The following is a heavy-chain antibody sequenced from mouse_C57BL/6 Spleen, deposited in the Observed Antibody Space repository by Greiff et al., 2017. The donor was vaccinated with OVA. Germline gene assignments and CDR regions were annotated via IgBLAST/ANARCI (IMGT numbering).Heavy chain of an antibody. CDR1: GFTFSSYA. D-gene: IGHD2-4*01. CDR2: ISDGGSYT. Sequence: EVKLEESGGGLVKPGGSLKLSCAASGFTFSSYAMSWVRQTPEKRLEWVATISDGGSYTYYPDNVKGRFTISRDNAKNNLYLQMSHLKSEDTAMYYCARDGNYYDYDWFAYWGQGTLVTVSA. J-gene: IGHJ3*01. CDR3: ARDGNYYDYDWFAY. V-gene: IGHV5-4*01.